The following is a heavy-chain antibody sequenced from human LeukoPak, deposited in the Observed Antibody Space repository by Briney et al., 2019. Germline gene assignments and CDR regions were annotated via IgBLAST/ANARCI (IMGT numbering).Heavy chain of an antibody. Sequence: GESLKISCKGSGYSFTSYWIAWVRQMPGKGLEWMGIIYPGDSESRYSPSFQGQVTISADKSIRTAYLQWSSLKASDTAMYYCARSAMVRGVIGEDDYWGPGTLVTVSS. V-gene: IGHV5-51*01. CDR1: GYSFTSYW. J-gene: IGHJ4*02. CDR2: IYPGDSES. D-gene: IGHD3-10*01. CDR3: ARSAMVRGVIGEDDY.